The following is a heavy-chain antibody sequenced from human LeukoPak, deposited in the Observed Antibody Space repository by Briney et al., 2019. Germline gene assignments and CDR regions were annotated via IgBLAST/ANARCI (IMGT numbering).Heavy chain of an antibody. CDR2: IRYDGSNK. J-gene: IGHJ4*02. CDR1: GFTFSSYG. Sequence: GGSLRLSCAASGFTFSSYGMHWVRQAPGKGLEWVAFIRYDGSNKYYADSVKGRFTISRDNSKNTLYLQMNSLRAEDTAVYYSFCLAAAGKGYWGQGTLVTVSS. V-gene: IGHV3-30*02. D-gene: IGHD6-13*01. CDR3: FCLAAAGKGY.